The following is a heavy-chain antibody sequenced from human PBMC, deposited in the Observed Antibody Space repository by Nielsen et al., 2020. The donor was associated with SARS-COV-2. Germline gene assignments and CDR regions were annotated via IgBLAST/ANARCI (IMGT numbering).Heavy chain of an antibody. V-gene: IGHV2-5*02. CDR1: GFSFTTSGVG. CDR3: VHRLSGYGMDV. Sequence: SGPTLVKPTQTLTLTCIIPGFSFTTSGVGAGWVRPPPGKALEWLALIYWDDDKVYSPSLKSRLTITRDISKNQVVLTMTNMDPVDTGTYWCVHRLSGYGMDVWGQGTTVTVSS. D-gene: IGHD3-9*01. CDR2: IYWDDDK. J-gene: IGHJ6*02.